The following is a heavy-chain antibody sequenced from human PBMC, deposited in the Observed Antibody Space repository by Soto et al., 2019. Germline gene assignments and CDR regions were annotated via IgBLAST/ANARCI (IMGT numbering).Heavy chain of an antibody. D-gene: IGHD3-9*01. CDR2: VYYSGST. CDR1: CSSVSSSSYY. Sequence: PWEALYPTCPLFCSSVSSSSYYWGWVRRPPGKGREWIGSVYYSGSTYYNPSLESRVTISVDKSKNQFSLKLMSLSAADTAVYYCGRLEGLATISYYFDYWGQGALVTVSS. CDR3: GRLEGLATISYYFDY. J-gene: IGHJ4*02. V-gene: IGHV4-39*01.